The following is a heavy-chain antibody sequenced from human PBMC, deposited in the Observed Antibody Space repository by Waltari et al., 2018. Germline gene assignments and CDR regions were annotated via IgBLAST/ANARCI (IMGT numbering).Heavy chain of an antibody. CDR2: IHSDESGA. J-gene: IGHJ4*02. D-gene: IGHD6-19*01. V-gene: IGHV3-74*01. CDR1: GLNFANYC. Sequence: EAQLVESGGGLVQPGGSLRLSCEASGLNFANYCMHWVRQAPGTGLEWVSCIHSDESGAHFAGSVKGRFTISRDDAKNTLYLQMNSLRFEDTALYYCVRDGGVAGIRTFDFWGQGTLVTVSS. CDR3: VRDGGVAGIRTFDF.